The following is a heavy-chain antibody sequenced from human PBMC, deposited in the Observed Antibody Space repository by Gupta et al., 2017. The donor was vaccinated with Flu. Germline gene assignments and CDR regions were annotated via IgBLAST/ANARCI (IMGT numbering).Heavy chain of an antibody. J-gene: IGHJ4*02. CDR3: ARADSGGNDS. D-gene: IGHD4-17*01. V-gene: IGHV3-48*01. Sequence: RFTISRDNAKNSLYLQMNSLRAEDTAVYYCARADSGGNDSWGQGTLVTVSS.